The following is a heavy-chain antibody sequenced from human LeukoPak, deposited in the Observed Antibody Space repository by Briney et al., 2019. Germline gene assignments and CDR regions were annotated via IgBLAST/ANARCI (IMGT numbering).Heavy chain of an antibody. J-gene: IGHJ4*02. D-gene: IGHD6-6*01. CDR3: ATIAGSSSY. Sequence: PSETLSLTCAVYGGSFNAYYWTWFRQPPGKGLEWIGYIYYTGSTNSNPSLKSRVTISVDTSKNQFSLKLSSVTAADTAVYYCATIAGSSSYWGQGTLVTVSS. CDR2: IYYTGST. CDR1: GGSFNAYY. V-gene: IGHV4-59*08.